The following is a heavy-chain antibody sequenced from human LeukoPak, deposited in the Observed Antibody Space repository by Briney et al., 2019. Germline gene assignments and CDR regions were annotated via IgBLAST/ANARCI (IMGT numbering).Heavy chain of an antibody. Sequence: GGSLRLSCAASGFTFSSYWMHWVRQAPGKGLEWVSSISSSSSYIYYADSVKGRFTISRDNAKNSLYLQMNSLRAEDTAVYYCARELTEYYGSGSYFDYWGQGTLVTVSS. CDR1: GFTFSSYW. J-gene: IGHJ4*02. D-gene: IGHD3-10*01. CDR2: ISSSSSYI. CDR3: ARELTEYYGSGSYFDY. V-gene: IGHV3-21*01.